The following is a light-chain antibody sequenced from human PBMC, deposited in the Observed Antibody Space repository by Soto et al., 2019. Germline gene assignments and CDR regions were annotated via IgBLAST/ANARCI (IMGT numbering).Light chain of an antibody. J-gene: IGKJ3*01. V-gene: IGKV3-15*01. CDR2: YAS. CDR1: ESVNRN. CDR3: QIYSNSPPT. Sequence: EVVMTQSPATLSVSPGERATLSCRASESVNRNLAWYHQKPGQGPSLLIYYASTRATGVPDRFTGSGSGTVFILTISRLQSEDFGFYHCQIYSNSPPTFGHGTKVEIK.